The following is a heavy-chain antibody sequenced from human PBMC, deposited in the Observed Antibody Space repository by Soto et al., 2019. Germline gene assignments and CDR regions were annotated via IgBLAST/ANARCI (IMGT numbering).Heavy chain of an antibody. D-gene: IGHD3-10*01. Sequence: QVQLVQSGAEVKKPGSSVKVSCTASGGPFSSYAINWVRQAPGQGLEWMGVITPMFGAPHYAQNLKGRITITADKSTNTAYMELSSLTSGDTAVYFCARVFTVRWFDPWGQGNLVTVYS. J-gene: IGHJ5*02. CDR2: ITPMFGAP. V-gene: IGHV1-69*06. CDR3: ARVFTVRWFDP. CDR1: GGPFSSYA.